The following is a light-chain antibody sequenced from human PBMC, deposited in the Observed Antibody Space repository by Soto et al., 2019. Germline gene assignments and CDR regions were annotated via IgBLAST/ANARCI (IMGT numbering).Light chain of an antibody. CDR3: CSYAGSNTSV. V-gene: IGLV2-11*01. CDR1: SSDVGGYNY. CDR2: DVS. J-gene: IGLJ3*02. Sequence: QPVLTQPRSVSGSPGQSVTISCTGTSSDVGGYNYVSWYQQHPGKAPKLMICDVSKRPSGVPDRFSGSKSGNTASLTISGLQAEDEADYYCCSYAGSNTSVFGGGTKLTVL.